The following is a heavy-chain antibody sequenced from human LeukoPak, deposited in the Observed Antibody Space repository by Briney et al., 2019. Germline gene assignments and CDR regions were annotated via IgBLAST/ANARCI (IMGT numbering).Heavy chain of an antibody. V-gene: IGHV3-30*02. J-gene: IGHJ4*02. CDR2: IRFDGSSK. D-gene: IGHD3-16*01. CDR1: GFTFSNSG. Sequence: GGSLRLSCAASGFTFSNSGMHWVRQAPGKGLEWVAFIRFDGSSKFYTDSVKGRFTISRDNAKNSLYLQMNSLRAEDTALYYCAKAGVWGSYTPFDYWGQGTLVTVSS. CDR3: AKAGVWGSYTPFDY.